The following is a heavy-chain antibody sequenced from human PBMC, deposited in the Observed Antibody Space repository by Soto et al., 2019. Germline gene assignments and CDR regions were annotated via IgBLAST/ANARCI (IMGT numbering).Heavy chain of an antibody. CDR2: IIPIFGTA. D-gene: IGHD7-27*01. J-gene: IGHJ4*02. CDR1: GGTFSSYA. CDR3: ASDLTGDHTGY. Sequence: GASVKVSCKASGGTFSSYAISWVRQAPGQGLEWMGGIIPIFGTANYAQKFQGRVTITADESTSTAYMELSSLRSEDTAVYYCASDLTGDHTGYWGQGTLVTVSS. V-gene: IGHV1-69*13.